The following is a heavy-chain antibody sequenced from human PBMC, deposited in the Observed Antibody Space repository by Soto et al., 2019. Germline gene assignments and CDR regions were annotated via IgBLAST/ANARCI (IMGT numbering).Heavy chain of an antibody. V-gene: IGHV3-23*01. CDR2: I. Sequence: VQLLESGGGLVQPGGSLRPFCEPSGSPFSSYAMSWVRQAPGKGLEWVSAIKGRFTISRDDSKDTLYLQMNSLRAEDTAIYYCAKTHYDILDYWGQGTLVTVSS. CDR3: AKTHYDILDY. J-gene: IGHJ4*02. D-gene: IGHD3-9*01. CDR1: GSPFSSYA.